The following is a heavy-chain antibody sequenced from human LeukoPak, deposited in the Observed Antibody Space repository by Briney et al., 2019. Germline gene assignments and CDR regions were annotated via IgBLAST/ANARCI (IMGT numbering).Heavy chain of an antibody. CDR2: ISPTGSTT. CDR1: GFSFSGHW. V-gene: IGHV3-74*01. J-gene: IGHJ4*02. Sequence: GGSLRLSCIASGFSFSGHWMHWARQLPGRGLVWVSRISPTGSTTSYADSVKGRFTVSRDNAKNTLYLQVNNLRAEDTAVYYCARGPNSNWSGLDFWGQGTLLTVSS. CDR3: ARGPNSNWSGLDF. D-gene: IGHD6-6*01.